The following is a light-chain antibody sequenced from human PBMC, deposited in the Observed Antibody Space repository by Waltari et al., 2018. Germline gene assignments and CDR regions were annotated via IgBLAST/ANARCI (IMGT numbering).Light chain of an antibody. V-gene: IGLV3-21*04. Sequence: SYVLTQPPSVSVAPGETASLTCGGDNIGSYSVEVYQQKPGQAPLLIIFYDSDRPSGIPARFSGSNSGNTATLTITSVEAGDEARYYCHVWHAHFDPGVFGTGTEVTVL. J-gene: IGLJ1*01. CDR1: NIGSYS. CDR2: YDS. CDR3: HVWHAHFDPGV.